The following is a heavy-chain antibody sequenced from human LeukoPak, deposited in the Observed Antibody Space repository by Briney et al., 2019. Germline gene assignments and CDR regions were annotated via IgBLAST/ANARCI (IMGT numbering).Heavy chain of an antibody. CDR3: ATLRWGSGRYAGDY. CDR1: GFTFNEFE. D-gene: IGHD6-19*01. Sequence: GGSLRLSCAASGFTFNEFEMNWVRQAPGKGLEWISYSSRGSRIYYAESVEGRFTISKDDAKNTLYLQMNNLRADDTAVYCATLRWGSGRYAGDYWGQGSLVTVSS. V-gene: IGHV3-48*03. CDR2: SSRGSRI. J-gene: IGHJ4*02.